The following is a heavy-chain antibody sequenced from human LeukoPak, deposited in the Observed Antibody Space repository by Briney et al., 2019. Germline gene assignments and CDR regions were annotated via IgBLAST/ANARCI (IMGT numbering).Heavy chain of an antibody. CDR1: GGSISSYY. D-gene: IGHD3-10*01. CDR2: IYTSGST. Sequence: SETLSLTCTVSGGSISSYYWSWIRQPAGKGLEWIGHIYTSGSTNYNPSLKSRVTMSVDTSKNQFSLKLSSVTAADTAVYYCARTRTMVRGVIPSNWFDPWGQGTLVTVSS. V-gene: IGHV4-4*07. CDR3: ARTRTMVRGVIPSNWFDP. J-gene: IGHJ5*02.